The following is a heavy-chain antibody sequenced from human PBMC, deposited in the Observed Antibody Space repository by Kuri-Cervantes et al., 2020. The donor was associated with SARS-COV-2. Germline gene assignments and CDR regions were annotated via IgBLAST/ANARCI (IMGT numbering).Heavy chain of an antibody. V-gene: IGHV1-69*13. CDR2: IIPIFGTA. CDR1: GYTFTSYY. CDR3: ARVEEYGDSYYYYYGMDV. J-gene: IGHJ6*02. D-gene: IGHD4-17*01. Sequence: SVKVSCKAFGYTFTSYYMHWVRQAPGQGLEWMGGIIPIFGTANYAQKFQGRVTITADESTSTAYMELSSLRSEDTAVYYCARVEEYGDSYYYYYGMDVWGQGTTVTVSS.